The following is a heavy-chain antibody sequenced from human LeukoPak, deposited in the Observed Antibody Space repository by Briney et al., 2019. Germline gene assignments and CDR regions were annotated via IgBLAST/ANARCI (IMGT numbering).Heavy chain of an antibody. CDR3: ARGDCSGGICFSDSAFDI. J-gene: IGHJ3*02. CDR2: TYYRSKWKN. CDR1: GDSVSSNTAC. D-gene: IGHD2-15*01. V-gene: IGHV6-1*01. Sequence: SQTLSLTCVISGDSVSSNTACWNWIRQSPSRGLEWLGRTYYRSKWKNDYALSVKSRITINPDTSKNQFSLQLNSVTPDDTAVYYCARGDCSGGICFSDSAFDIWGQGTMVTVSS.